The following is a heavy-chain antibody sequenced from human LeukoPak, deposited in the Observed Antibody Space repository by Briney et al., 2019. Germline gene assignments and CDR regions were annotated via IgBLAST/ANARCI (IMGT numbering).Heavy chain of an antibody. D-gene: IGHD2-8*02. V-gene: IGHV3-74*01. J-gene: IGHJ4*02. CDR3: ARDNTGSIDH. CDR1: GFVFSNYW. CDR2: IQSDGSGT. Sequence: PGGSLRLSCTASGFVFSNYWMLWVRQAPGKWLEWVSHIQSDGSGTAYTDSMKGRFIISRDNAKNTLYLQMTSLTAEDTAVYYCARDNTGSIDHWGQGTLVTVSS.